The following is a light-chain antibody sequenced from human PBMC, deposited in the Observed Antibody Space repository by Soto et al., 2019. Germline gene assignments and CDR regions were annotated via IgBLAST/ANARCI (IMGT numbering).Light chain of an antibody. Sequence: DIQMTQSPSSLSASVGDRVTITCRASRSISNYLNWYQQKSGKAPRLLIYAASSLQTGVPSRFTGTGTGTAFTLTIISLQPEDSATYYCLQSYSVPRFGQGTSVDLK. J-gene: IGKJ1*01. V-gene: IGKV1-39*01. CDR2: AAS. CDR3: LQSYSVPR. CDR1: RSISNY.